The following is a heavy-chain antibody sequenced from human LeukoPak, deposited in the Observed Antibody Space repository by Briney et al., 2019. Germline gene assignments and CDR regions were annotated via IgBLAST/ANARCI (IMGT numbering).Heavy chain of an antibody. CDR1: RFTFSSYG. D-gene: IGHD3-22*01. Sequence: GGSLRLSCAASRFTFSSYGMLWVRQAPGKGLEWVAVIWYDGSNKYYADTVKGRFTISRDNSKNTLYLQMNSLRAEDTAVYYCARDNYYDSSGYYYWGQGTLVTVSS. CDR3: ARDNYYDSSGYYY. J-gene: IGHJ4*02. CDR2: IWYDGSNK. V-gene: IGHV3-33*01.